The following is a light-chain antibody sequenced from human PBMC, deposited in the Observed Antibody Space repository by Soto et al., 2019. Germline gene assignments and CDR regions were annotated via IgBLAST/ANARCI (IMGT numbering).Light chain of an antibody. V-gene: IGKV1-6*01. Sequence: AIQMTQSPSSLSASVGDRVTITCRASQGIRNELGWYQQKPGEAPKLLIYAASSLQSGVPPRFRGSGSGTDFTLTISSLQHEDFATYYCLQDYNYPWTFGQGTKVDIK. CDR2: AAS. CDR1: QGIRNE. J-gene: IGKJ1*01. CDR3: LQDYNYPWT.